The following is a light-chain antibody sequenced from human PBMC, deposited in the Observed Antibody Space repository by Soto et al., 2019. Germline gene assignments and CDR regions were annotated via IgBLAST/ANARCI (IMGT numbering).Light chain of an antibody. CDR2: GAF. J-gene: IGKJ5*01. Sequence: EIVLTQSPATLSVSPGERATLSCRTSQSVASNLAWYQQTPGQAPRLLIYGAFIRAPGFPVRFRGTGSGSEFTLTISSLQSEDGATYYCQQYDKWPYTFGQGTRLEIK. CDR3: QQYDKWPYT. CDR1: QSVASN. V-gene: IGKV3-15*01.